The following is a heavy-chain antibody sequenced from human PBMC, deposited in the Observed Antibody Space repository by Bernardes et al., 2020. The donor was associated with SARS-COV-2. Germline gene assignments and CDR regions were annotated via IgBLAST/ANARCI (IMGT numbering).Heavy chain of an antibody. V-gene: IGHV3-23*01. CDR3: AKSLNYYGSGSNS. CDR1: GFALRRYA. D-gene: IGHD3-10*01. Sequence: GGSLSPPGAASGFALRRYAMIWVRPAPGKGLEWVPGISVSGAGTYYADSVKGRFTISRDNSKNTLYLQMNSLRAEDTAIYYCAKSLNYYGSGSNSWGQGTLVTVSS. J-gene: IGHJ4*02. CDR2: ISVSGAGT.